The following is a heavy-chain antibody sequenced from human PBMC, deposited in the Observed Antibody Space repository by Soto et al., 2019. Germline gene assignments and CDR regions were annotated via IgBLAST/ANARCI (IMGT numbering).Heavy chain of an antibody. CDR2: IYPGDSDT. V-gene: IGHV5-51*01. J-gene: IGHJ6*03. CDR3: ARPRKHYYYYMDV. Sequence: GQSLKISCNGSGYSFTSYWIRWVRQMPGKGLEWMGIIYPGDSDTRYSPSFQGQVTISADKSISTAYLQWSSLKASDTAMYYCARPRKHYYYYMDVWGKGTTVTVSS. CDR1: GYSFTSYW.